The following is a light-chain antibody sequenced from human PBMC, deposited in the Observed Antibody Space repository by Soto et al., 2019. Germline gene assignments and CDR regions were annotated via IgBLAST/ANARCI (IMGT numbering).Light chain of an antibody. Sequence: QSLLTQPRSVSASPVQSVTIPCSGSSSDVWGYNLVSWYQQKPGEVPKVIIYDVFKRPSGVPDRFFGSKSGNTATLTSSGLQGDDEADFHCCSYAGRXIWLVGGGTK. CDR2: DVF. J-gene: IGLJ3*02. CDR3: CSYAGRXIWL. CDR1: SSDVWGYNL. V-gene: IGLV2-11*01.